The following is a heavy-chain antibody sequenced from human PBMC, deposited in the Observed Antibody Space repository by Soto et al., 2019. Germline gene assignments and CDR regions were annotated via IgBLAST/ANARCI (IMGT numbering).Heavy chain of an antibody. J-gene: IGHJ4*02. D-gene: IGHD3-16*01. CDR3: ATLGDAYSDVVNCDS. CDR2: IIPIFGTA. Sequence: SGKVCCEASGGTFSSYAISWVRQAPGQGLEWMGGIIPIFGTANYAQKFQGRVTITADESTSTAYMELSSLGSEDTAVYYCATLGDAYSDVVNCDSWGQGTPV. CDR1: GGTFSSYA. V-gene: IGHV1-69*13.